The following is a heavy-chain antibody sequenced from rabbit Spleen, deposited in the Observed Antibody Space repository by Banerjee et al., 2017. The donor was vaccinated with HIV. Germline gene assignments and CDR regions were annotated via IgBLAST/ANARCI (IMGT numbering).Heavy chain of an antibody. CDR2: IDVVKYGTT. CDR1: GLDFSARYW. Sequence: QQQLEESGGGLVQPEGSLTLTCKASGLDFSARYWICWVRQAPGKGLEWIACIDVVKYGTTYYASWAKGRFTISKTSSTTVTLQMPSLTAADTATYFCAREIGGDSGDWGLWGPGTLVTVS. D-gene: IGHD1-1*01. CDR3: AREIGGDSGDWGL. V-gene: IGHV1S45*01. J-gene: IGHJ4*01.